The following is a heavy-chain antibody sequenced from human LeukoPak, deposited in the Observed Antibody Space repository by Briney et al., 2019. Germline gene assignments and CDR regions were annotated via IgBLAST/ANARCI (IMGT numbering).Heavy chain of an antibody. V-gene: IGHV3-11*01. D-gene: IGHD2-2*01. J-gene: IGHJ4*02. CDR1: GFTFSDYY. CDR2: ISSSGSII. Sequence: TGGSLRLSCAASGFTFSDYYMNWIRQAPGKGLEWLSYISSSGSIIYYADSVKGRFTISRDNAKNSLYLQMNSLRAEDTAVYYCARDRYCTSTNCYDSPAGGDYWGQGTLVTVSS. CDR3: ARDRYCTSTNCYDSPAGGDY.